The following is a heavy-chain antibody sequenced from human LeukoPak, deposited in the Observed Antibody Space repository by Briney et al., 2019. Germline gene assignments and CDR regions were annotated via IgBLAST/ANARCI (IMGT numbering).Heavy chain of an antibody. Sequence: SETLSLTCAVSGYSISSGYYWGWIRQPPGKGLEWIGSIYHSGSTYYNPSLKSRVTISVDTSKNQFSLKLSSVTAADTAVYYCARHDHDILTGYTSDYWGQGTLVTVSS. D-gene: IGHD3-9*01. CDR1: GYSISSGYY. J-gene: IGHJ4*02. V-gene: IGHV4-38-2*01. CDR2: IYHSGST. CDR3: ARHDHDILTGYTSDY.